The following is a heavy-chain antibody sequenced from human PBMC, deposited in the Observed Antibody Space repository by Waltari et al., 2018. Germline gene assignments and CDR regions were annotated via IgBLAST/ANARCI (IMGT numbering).Heavy chain of an antibody. Sequence: QVQLVESGGGVVQPGRSLRLSCAASGFTFSRYAMHWARQATGKGLEWVAVISYDGSNKYYADSVKGRFTISRDNSKNTLYLQMNSLRAEDTAVYYCARDLHDYGDYGRRFDPWGQGTLVTVSS. J-gene: IGHJ5*02. V-gene: IGHV3-30*16. CDR2: ISYDGSNK. D-gene: IGHD4-17*01. CDR1: GFTFSRYA. CDR3: ARDLHDYGDYGRRFDP.